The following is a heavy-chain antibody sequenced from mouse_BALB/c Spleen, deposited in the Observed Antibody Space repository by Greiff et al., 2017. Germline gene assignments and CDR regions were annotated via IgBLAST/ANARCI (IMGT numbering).Heavy chain of an antibody. V-gene: IGHV5-17*02. CDR2: ISSGSSTI. Sequence: EVQLVESGGGLVQPGGSRKLSCAASGFTFSSFGMHWVRQAPEKGLEWVAYISSGSSTIYYADTVKGRFTISRDNPKNTLFLQMTSLRSEDTAMYYCARKDYFDDWGEGTTLTVSS. CDR1: GFTFSSFG. CDR3: ARKDYFDD. J-gene: IGHJ2*01.